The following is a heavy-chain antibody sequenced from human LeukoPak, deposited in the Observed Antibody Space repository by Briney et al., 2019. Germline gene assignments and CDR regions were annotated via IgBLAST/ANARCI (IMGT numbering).Heavy chain of an antibody. Sequence: ASVKVSCKVSGYTLTELSMHWVRQAPGKGLEWMGWINPNSGGTNYAQKFQGRVTMTRDTSISTAYMELSRLRSDDTAVYYCAKSQAATHDAFDIWGQGTMVTVSS. V-gene: IGHV1-2*02. CDR1: GYTLTELS. CDR2: INPNSGGT. CDR3: AKSQAATHDAFDI. J-gene: IGHJ3*02. D-gene: IGHD2-15*01.